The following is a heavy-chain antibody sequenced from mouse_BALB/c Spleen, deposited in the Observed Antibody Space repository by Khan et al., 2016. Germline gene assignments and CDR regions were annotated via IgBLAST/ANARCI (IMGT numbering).Heavy chain of an antibody. V-gene: IGHV1-9*01. D-gene: IGHD4-1*01. CDR3: ARRSNPDY. CDR2: ILPRSGTT. J-gene: IGHJ2*01. CDR1: GYTFSSYW. Sequence: QVQLQQSGAELMKPGASGKISCKATGYTFSSYWIEWVKQRPGHGLEWIGEILPRSGTTNYHEKFKGKATFTADTSSNTAYMQISSLTSEDSAVYYCARRSNPDYWGQGTTLTVSA.